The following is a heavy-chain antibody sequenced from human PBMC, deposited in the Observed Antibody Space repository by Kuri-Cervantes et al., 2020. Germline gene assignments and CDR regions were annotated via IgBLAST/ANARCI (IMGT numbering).Heavy chain of an antibody. CDR1: GFTFSSYG. V-gene: IGHV3-30*03. CDR2: ISYDGSNK. Sequence: GESLKISCAASGFTFSSYGMHWVRQAPGKGLEWVAVISYDGSNKYYADSVKGRFTISRDNSKNTLYLQMNSLRAEDTAVYYCARGMGAPDEYYFDYWGQGTLVTVSS. J-gene: IGHJ4*02. D-gene: IGHD1-26*01. CDR3: ARGMGAPDEYYFDY.